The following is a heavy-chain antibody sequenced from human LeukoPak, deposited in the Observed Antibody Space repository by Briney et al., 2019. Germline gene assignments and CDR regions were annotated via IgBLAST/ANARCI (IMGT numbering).Heavy chain of an antibody. Sequence: PGGSLRLSCAASGFTFSSYSMNWVRQAPGKGLEWVSSISNSSSYIYYADSVKGRFTISRDNAKNSLYLQMNSLRAEDTAVYYCATNKGGYFDYWGQGTLVTVSS. J-gene: IGHJ4*02. CDR3: ATNKGGYFDY. CDR1: GFTFSSYS. CDR2: ISNSSSYI. V-gene: IGHV3-21*01. D-gene: IGHD3-16*01.